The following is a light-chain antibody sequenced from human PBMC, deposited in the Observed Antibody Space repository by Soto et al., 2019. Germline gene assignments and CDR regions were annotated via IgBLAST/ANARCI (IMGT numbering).Light chain of an antibody. CDR3: AAWDDRLNVYV. J-gene: IGLJ1*01. CDR2: SNN. Sequence: QSVLTQPPSASGTPGQRVTISCSGSSSNIGSNTVNWYQQLPGTAPKLLIYSNNQRPSGVPDRVSGSKSGTSASLAIRGGQSEDEGGYYCAAWDDRLNVYVFGTGIKVTVL. CDR1: SSNIGSNT. V-gene: IGLV1-44*01.